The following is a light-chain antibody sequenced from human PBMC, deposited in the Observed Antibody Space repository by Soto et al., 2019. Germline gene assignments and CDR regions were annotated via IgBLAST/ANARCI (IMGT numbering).Light chain of an antibody. CDR3: QHYDGYPQT. Sequence: EIVMTQSPATLSVSPGERATLSCRASRTVSTNLAWYQQKPGQAPRLLIYGASTRATGIPARFSGSGSGTEFTLTISSLQSEDFGTYYCQHYDGYPQTFGQGTRLEIK. J-gene: IGKJ5*01. V-gene: IGKV3-15*01. CDR2: GAS. CDR1: RTVSTN.